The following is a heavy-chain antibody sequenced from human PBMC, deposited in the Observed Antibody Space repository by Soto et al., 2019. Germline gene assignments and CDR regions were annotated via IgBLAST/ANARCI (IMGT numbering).Heavy chain of an antibody. Sequence: SETLSLTCTVSGGSISSYYWSWIRQPPGKGLEWIGYIYYSGSTNYNPSLKSRVTISVDTSKNQFSLKLSSVTAADTAVYYCAREYSGYDYGYYFDYWGQGTLVTVSS. CDR1: GGSISSYY. V-gene: IGHV4-59*01. J-gene: IGHJ4*02. CDR3: AREYSGYDYGYYFDY. CDR2: IYYSGST. D-gene: IGHD5-12*01.